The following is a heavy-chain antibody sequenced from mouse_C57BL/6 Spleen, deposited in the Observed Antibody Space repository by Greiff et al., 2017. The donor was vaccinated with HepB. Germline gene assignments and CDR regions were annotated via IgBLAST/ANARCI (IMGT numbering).Heavy chain of an antibody. CDR2: IDPSDSYT. Sequence: QVQLQQPGAELVKPGASVKLSCKASGYTFTSYWMQWVKQRPGQGLEWIGEIDPSDSYTNYNQKFKGKATLTVDTSSSTAYMQLSSLTSEDSAVYYCAIWGPFAYWGQGTLVTVSA. J-gene: IGHJ3*01. V-gene: IGHV1-50*01. CDR3: AIWGPFAY. CDR1: GYTFTSYW.